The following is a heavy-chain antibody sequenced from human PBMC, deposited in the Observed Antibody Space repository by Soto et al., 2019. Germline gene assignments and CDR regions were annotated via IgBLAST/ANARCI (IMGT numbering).Heavy chain of an antibody. Sequence: QVQLVESGGGVVQPGRSLRLSCAASGFTFSSYAMHWVRQAPGKGLEWVAVMSFDGSNKYYADSVKGRFTISRDNSKNTLYLQMTSLRAGDTAVYYCARAGGVGVVTDYWGQGTLVNVSS. J-gene: IGHJ4*02. D-gene: IGHD2-21*02. CDR2: MSFDGSNK. CDR3: ARAGGVGVVTDY. CDR1: GFTFSSYA. V-gene: IGHV3-30-3*01.